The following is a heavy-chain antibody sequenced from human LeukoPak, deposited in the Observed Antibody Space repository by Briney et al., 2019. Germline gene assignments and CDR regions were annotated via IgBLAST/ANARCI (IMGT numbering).Heavy chain of an antibody. CDR1: GYTFTGYY. CDR2: INPNSGGT. D-gene: IGHD2-2*02. CDR3: ARDRGYCSSTSCYTFPAPFDY. J-gene: IGHJ4*02. V-gene: IGHV1-2*02. Sequence: ASVKVSCKASGYTFTGYYMHWVRQAPGQGLEWMGWINPNSGGTNYAQKFQGRVTMTRDTSISTAYMELSRLRSDDTAVYYCARDRGYCSSTSCYTFPAPFDYWGQGTLVTVSS.